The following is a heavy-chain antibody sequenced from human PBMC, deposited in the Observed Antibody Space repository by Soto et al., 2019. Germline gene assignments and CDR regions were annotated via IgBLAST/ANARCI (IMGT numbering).Heavy chain of an antibody. CDR3: AIVRVVDSPLDH. Sequence: PGGSLRLSCAASGFTFSSYGMHWVRQAPGKGLEWVAVISYDGSNKYYADSVKGRFTISRDNSKNTLYLQMNSLRAEDTAVYYCAIVRVVDSPLDHWGQGTLVTVSS. D-gene: IGHD2-15*01. V-gene: IGHV3-30*03. CDR1: GFTFSSYG. CDR2: ISYDGSNK. J-gene: IGHJ4*02.